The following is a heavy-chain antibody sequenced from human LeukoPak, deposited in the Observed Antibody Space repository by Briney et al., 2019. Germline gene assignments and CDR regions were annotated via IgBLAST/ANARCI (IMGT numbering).Heavy chain of an antibody. D-gene: IGHD6-19*01. CDR2: INHSGST. V-gene: IGHV4-34*01. CDR3: ARRVYSSGWYLSSQRAAGAFDI. Sequence: KPSETLSLTCAVYGGSFSGYYWSWIRQPPGKGLEWIGEINHSGSTNYNPSLKSRVTISVDTSKNQFSLKLSSVTAADTAVYYCARRVYSSGWYLSSQRAAGAFDIWGQGTMVTVSS. CDR1: GGSFSGYY. J-gene: IGHJ3*02.